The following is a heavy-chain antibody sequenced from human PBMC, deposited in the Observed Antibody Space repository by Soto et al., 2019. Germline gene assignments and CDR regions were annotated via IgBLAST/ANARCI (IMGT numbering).Heavy chain of an antibody. CDR2: ITPLFGTA. CDR3: ARGVHYDSSGYYYFY. V-gene: IGHV1-69*01. Sequence: QVQLVQSGAEVKKPGSSVKVSCKASGGTFSSYAIDWVRQAPGQGLEWMGGITPLFGTANYAQKFQGKITITADESTSTAYMELRSLRSEDTAVYYCARGVHYDSSGYYYFYWGQGTLVIVSS. J-gene: IGHJ4*02. D-gene: IGHD3-22*01. CDR1: GGTFSSYA.